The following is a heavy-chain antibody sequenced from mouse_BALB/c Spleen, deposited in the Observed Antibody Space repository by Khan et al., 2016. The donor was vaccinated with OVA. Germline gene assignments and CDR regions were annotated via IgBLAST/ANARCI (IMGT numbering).Heavy chain of an antibody. CDR3: ARIKKIVATYFDY. V-gene: IGHV1S81*02. CDR1: GYTFTSYW. D-gene: IGHD1-1*01. J-gene: IGHJ2*01. CDR2: TNPTNGRT. Sequence: QVRLQQSGAELVKAGASVKMSCKASGYTFTSYWMHWVKQRLGQGLEWFEETNPTNGRTYYNEKFKSKATLTVDKSSSTAYMLLSGPTFEDSAVYYCARIKKIVATYFDYCGQGTTLTVSS.